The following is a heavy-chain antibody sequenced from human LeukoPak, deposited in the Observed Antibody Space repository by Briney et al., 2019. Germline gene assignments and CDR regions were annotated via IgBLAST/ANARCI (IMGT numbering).Heavy chain of an antibody. CDR1: GFTFRSYG. D-gene: IGHD5-18*01. CDR2: IWYDGSQK. Sequence: GRSLRLSCAASGFTFRSYGMHWVRQAPGKGPEWVAIIWYDGSQKYYADSVKGRFTVSRDDSKNTLYLQMSSLRAEDTAVYYCAREPPGYNYGTDCWGQGTLVTVSS. J-gene: IGHJ4*02. V-gene: IGHV3-33*01. CDR3: AREPPGYNYGTDC.